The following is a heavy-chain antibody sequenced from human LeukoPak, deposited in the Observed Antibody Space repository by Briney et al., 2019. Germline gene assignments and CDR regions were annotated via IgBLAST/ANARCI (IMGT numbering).Heavy chain of an antibody. J-gene: IGHJ3*02. CDR1: GGTFSSYA. CDR3: ARVLLHNAFDI. V-gene: IGHV1-69*04. CDR2: IIPILGIA. Sequence: SVKVSCKASGGTFSSYAISWVRQAPGQGLEWMGRIIPILGIANYAQKFQGRVTITADKSTSTAYMELSSLRSEDTAVYYCARVLLHNAFDIWGQGTMVTVSS.